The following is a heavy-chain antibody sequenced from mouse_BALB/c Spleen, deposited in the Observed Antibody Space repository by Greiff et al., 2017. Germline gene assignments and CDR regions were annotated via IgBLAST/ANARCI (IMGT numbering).Heavy chain of an antibody. CDR3: ARITTATDY. Sequence: EVKLVESGGGLVQPGGSLKLSCAASGFTFSSYGMSWVRQTPDKRLELVATINSNGGSTYYRDSVKGRFTISRDNAKNTLYLQMSSLKSEDTAMYYCARITTATDYWGQGTTLTVSS. J-gene: IGHJ2*01. V-gene: IGHV5-6-3*01. D-gene: IGHD1-2*01. CDR2: INSNGGST. CDR1: GFTFSSYG.